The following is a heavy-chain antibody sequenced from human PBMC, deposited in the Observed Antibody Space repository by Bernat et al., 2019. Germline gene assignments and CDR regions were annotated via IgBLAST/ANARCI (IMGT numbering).Heavy chain of an antibody. CDR2: INHSGST. CDR3: ARGFGYCSGGSCYGRFYYYYYMDV. CDR1: GGSFSGYY. J-gene: IGHJ6*03. V-gene: IGHV4-34*01. D-gene: IGHD2-15*01. Sequence: QVQLQQWGAGLLKPSETLSLTCAVYGGSFSGYYWSWIRQPPGKGLEWIGEINHSGSTNYNPSLKSRVTISVDTSKNQFSLKRSSVTAADTAVYYCARGFGYCSGGSCYGRFYYYYYMDVWGKGTTVTVSS.